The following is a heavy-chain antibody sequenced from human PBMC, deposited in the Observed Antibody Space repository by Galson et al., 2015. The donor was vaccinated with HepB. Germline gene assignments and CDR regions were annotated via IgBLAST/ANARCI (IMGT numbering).Heavy chain of an antibody. CDR1: GGSISSSIYY. CDR2: IHYSGNT. CDR3: ARHSSSWYNWFDP. Sequence: SETLSLTCTVSGGSISSSIYYWGWIRQPPGKGLEWIGSIHYSGNTYYNPSLKSRLTISADTSKNQFSLKLTSVTAADTAMYYCARHSSSWYNWFDPWGQGTLVTVSS. D-gene: IGHD6-13*01. J-gene: IGHJ5*02. V-gene: IGHV4-39*01.